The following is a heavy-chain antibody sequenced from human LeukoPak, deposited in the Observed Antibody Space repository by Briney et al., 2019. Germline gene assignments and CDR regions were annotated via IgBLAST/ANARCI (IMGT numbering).Heavy chain of an antibody. CDR2: INHSGST. D-gene: IGHD3-22*01. CDR1: GGSFSGYY. J-gene: IGHJ4*02. CDR3: AEYYYEQPTRY. Sequence: PSETLSLTCAVYGGSFSGYYWSWIREPPGRGLEWIGEINHSGSTNYNPSLKSRVTISVGTSKNQFSLKLSSVTAADTAVYYCAEYYYEQPTRYWGQGTLVTVSS. V-gene: IGHV4-34*01.